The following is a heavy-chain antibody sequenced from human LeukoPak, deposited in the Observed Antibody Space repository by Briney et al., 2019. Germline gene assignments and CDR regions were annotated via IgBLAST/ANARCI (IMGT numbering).Heavy chain of an antibody. CDR2: MNPNSGNT. V-gene: IGHV1-8*01. CDR1: GYTFTSYD. CDR3: ARGYCTNGVCRILYYYYYMDV. Sequence: ASVKVSCKASGYTFTSYDINWVRQATGQGLEWMGWMNPNSGNTGYAQKFQGRVTMTRDTSISTAYMELSSLRSEDTAVYYCARGYCTNGVCRILYYYYYMDVWGKGTTVTVSS. D-gene: IGHD2-8*01. J-gene: IGHJ6*03.